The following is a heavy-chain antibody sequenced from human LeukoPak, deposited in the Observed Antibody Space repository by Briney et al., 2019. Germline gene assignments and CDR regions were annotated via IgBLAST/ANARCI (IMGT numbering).Heavy chain of an antibody. CDR3: AKVWRYYDILTGCEFDY. Sequence: GGSLRLSCAASGFTFSSYAMSWVRQAPGKGLEWVPAISSSGGSTYYADSVKGRFTISRDNSKNTLYLQMNSLRAEDTAVYYCAKVWRYYDILTGCEFDYWGQGTLVTVSS. D-gene: IGHD3-9*01. J-gene: IGHJ4*02. CDR2: ISSSGGST. CDR1: GFTFSSYA. V-gene: IGHV3-23*01.